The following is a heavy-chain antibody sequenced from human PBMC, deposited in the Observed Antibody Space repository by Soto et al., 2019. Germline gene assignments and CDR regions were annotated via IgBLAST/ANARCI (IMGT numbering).Heavy chain of an antibody. CDR1: GGSFSGYY. J-gene: IGHJ4*02. D-gene: IGHD4-17*01. CDR3: ARGQTVTSPFFDY. V-gene: IGHV4-34*01. Sequence: PSETLSLTCAVYGGSFSGYYWSWIRQPPGKGLEWIGEINHSGSTNYNPSLKSRVTISVDMSKNQFSLKLSSVTAADTAVYYCARGQTVTSPFFDYWGQGTLVTVSS. CDR2: INHSGST.